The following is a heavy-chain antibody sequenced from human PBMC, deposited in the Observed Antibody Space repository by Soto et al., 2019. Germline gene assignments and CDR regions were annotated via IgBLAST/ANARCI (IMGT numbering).Heavy chain of an antibody. CDR1: GGSISNYY. CDR2: IYYSGST. V-gene: IGHV4-59*01. Sequence: PSETLSLTCTVSGGSISNYYLTWIRQPPGKGLEWIGYIYYSGSTNYNPSLKSRVTISVDTSKNQFSLKLSSLRSEDTAVYYCARGGTLWLLYFDYWGQGTLVTVS. J-gene: IGHJ4*02. D-gene: IGHD5-18*01. CDR3: ARGGTLWLLYFDY.